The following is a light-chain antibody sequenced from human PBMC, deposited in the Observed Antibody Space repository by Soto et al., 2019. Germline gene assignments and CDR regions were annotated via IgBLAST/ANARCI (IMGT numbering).Light chain of an antibody. V-gene: IGKV1-33*01. J-gene: IGKJ2*01. CDR3: QQSFRSPYT. CDR1: QDITNY. CDR2: DAS. Sequence: IQMTQSPSSLSASVGDRVTITCQASQDITNYLIWYQQKPGKAPKLLIYDASSLGTGVSSRFSGSGSGTHFTLTISSLQPEDIATYYCQQSFRSPYTFGQGTKLEIK.